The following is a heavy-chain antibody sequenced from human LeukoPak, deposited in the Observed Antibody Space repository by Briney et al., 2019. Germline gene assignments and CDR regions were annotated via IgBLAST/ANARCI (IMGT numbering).Heavy chain of an antibody. Sequence: SETLSLTFTVSGGSISSYYRSWLRQPPGKGLEWIGYIYYSGSTNYNPSLKSRVTISVDTSKNQFSLKRSSVTAADTAVYYCARGGHDYGDYVFDYWGQGTLVTVSS. D-gene: IGHD4-17*01. J-gene: IGHJ4*02. CDR2: IYYSGST. CDR3: ARGGHDYGDYVFDY. CDR1: GGSISSYY. V-gene: IGHV4-59*01.